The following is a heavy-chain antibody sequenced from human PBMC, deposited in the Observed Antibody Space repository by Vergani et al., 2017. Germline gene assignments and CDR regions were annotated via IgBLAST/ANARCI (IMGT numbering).Heavy chain of an antibody. CDR3: ARASSSGWYLDGMDV. CDR1: LYTFTISF. J-gene: IGHJ6*02. D-gene: IGHD6-19*01. V-gene: IGHV1-18*04. Sequence: QVQLVQSGAEVKKPGASVKVSCKASLYTFTISFICWVRQAPGQALEWMGWISAYNGNTKYAQKLQGRVTMTTDTSTSTAYMELRSLRSDDTAGYYCARASSSGWYLDGMDVWGQGTTVTVSS. CDR2: ISAYNGNT.